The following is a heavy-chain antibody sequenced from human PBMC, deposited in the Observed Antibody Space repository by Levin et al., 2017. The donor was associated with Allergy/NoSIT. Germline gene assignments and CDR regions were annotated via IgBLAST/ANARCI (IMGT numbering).Heavy chain of an antibody. V-gene: IGHV4-34*01. Sequence: SQTLSLTCAVYGGSFSGYYWSWIRQPPGKGLEWIGEINHSGSTNYNPSLKSRVTISVDTSKNQFSLKLSSVTAADTAVYYCARGQGIAAANSDYWGQGTLVTVSS. CDR1: GGSFSGYY. D-gene: IGHD6-13*01. J-gene: IGHJ4*02. CDR3: ARGQGIAAANSDY. CDR2: INHSGST.